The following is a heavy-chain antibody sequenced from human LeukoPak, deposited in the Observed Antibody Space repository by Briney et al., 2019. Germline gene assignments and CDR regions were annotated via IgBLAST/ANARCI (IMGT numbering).Heavy chain of an antibody. D-gene: IGHD4-17*01. CDR3: TKDPDGDYVGAFDP. J-gene: IGHJ5*02. Sequence: GGSLRLSCAASGFSFSSFAMTWVRQAPGKGLEWVSSITGGHYPTYNTDSVKGRFTISRDNSKNTLYLQMNSLRADDTAVYYCTKDPDGDYVGAFDPWGQGTLVTVSS. V-gene: IGHV3-23*01. CDR2: ITGGHYPT. CDR1: GFSFSSFA.